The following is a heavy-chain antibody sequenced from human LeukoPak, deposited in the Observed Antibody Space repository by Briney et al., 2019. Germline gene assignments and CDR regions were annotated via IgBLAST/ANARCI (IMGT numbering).Heavy chain of an antibody. CDR3: ARGVGYGALVDY. J-gene: IGHJ4*02. Sequence: GGSLRLSCAASGITLSSYWMHWVRHAPGKGLVWVSRINSDGSSTHYVDSVKGRFTISRDNAKNTLYLQKNSLRAEDTAVYYCARGVGYGALVDYWGQGTLVTVSS. D-gene: IGHD4-17*01. V-gene: IGHV3-74*01. CDR2: INSDGSST. CDR1: GITLSSYW.